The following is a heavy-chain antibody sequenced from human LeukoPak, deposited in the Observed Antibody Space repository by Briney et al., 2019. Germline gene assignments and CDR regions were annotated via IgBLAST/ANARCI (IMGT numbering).Heavy chain of an antibody. CDR3: ARERAHWSGSYQAPSKKNWFDP. CDR1: GYTFTGHY. Sequence: ASVKVSCKASGYTFTGHYMHWVRQAPGQGLEWMGWINPNSGGTNYAQKFQGRVTMTRDTSISTAYMELSRLRSDDTAVYYCARERAHWSGSYQAPSKKNWFDPWGQGTLVTVSS. CDR2: INPNSGGT. J-gene: IGHJ5*02. V-gene: IGHV1-2*02. D-gene: IGHD1-26*01.